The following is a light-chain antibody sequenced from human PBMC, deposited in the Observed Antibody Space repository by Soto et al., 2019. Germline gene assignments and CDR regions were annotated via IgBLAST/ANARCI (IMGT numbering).Light chain of an antibody. CDR3: QHHKHRPFT. Sequence: EIVMTQSPATLSVSPGERATLSCRASQSVSANLAWYQQKPGQAPRLLFYGASTRATCLPARFSGSGSGPEFTLTTSTLQSEDFGVYYCQHHKHRPFTFGGGTKVQIK. CDR2: GAS. J-gene: IGKJ4*01. V-gene: IGKV3-15*01. CDR1: QSVSAN.